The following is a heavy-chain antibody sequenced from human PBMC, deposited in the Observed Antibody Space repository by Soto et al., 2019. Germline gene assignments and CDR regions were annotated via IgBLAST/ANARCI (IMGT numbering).Heavy chain of an antibody. CDR3: ARDRIAAPTGPFDF. Sequence: PGGSLGRSWAASGCTFGSYWMSWVRQVPGKGLEWLGTIKRESTEKKYVASVKGRFPMPRENAQNSLYLKMDSLRAEDTVVYYCARDRIAAPTGPFDFGGRGPHSTGSS. CDR2: IKRESTEK. CDR1: GCTFGSYW. J-gene: IGHJ4*02. V-gene: IGHV3-7*01. D-gene: IGHD6-13*01.